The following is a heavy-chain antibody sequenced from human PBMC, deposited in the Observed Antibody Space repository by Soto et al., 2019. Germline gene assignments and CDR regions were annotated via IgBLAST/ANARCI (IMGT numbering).Heavy chain of an antibody. Sequence: QVQLVESGGGVVQPGRSLRLSCAASGFTFSSYAMHWVRQAPGKGLEWVAVISYDGSNKYYADSVKGRFTISRDNSKNPLYLQMNSLSAEDTAGYYCARARWLHLRTHDDAFDIWGQGTMVTVSS. V-gene: IGHV3-30-3*01. CDR3: ARARWLHLRTHDDAFDI. CDR1: GFTFSSYA. J-gene: IGHJ3*02. D-gene: IGHD5-12*01. CDR2: ISYDGSNK.